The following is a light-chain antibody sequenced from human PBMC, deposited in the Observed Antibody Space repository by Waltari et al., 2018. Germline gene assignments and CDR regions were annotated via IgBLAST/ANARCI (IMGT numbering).Light chain of an antibody. J-gene: IGKJ1*01. CDR2: GAS. Sequence: EIVLTQSPDPLSLSPGEGATLSCRASQYVSGRYLSWYQQKPGQSPRLLIYGASSRAAGIPDRISGSGSGTDFTLTITRLEPEDFAVYYCQQYGTSPTTFGQGTKVEIK. CDR1: QYVSGRY. CDR3: QQYGTSPTT. V-gene: IGKV3-20*01.